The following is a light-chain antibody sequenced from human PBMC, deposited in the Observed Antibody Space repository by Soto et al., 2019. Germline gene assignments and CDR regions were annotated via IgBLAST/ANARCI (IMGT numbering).Light chain of an antibody. J-gene: IGLJ1*01. V-gene: IGLV2-14*01. CDR2: DVT. CDR1: SSDVGGYKY. Sequence: QSALTQPASVSGSPGQSITISCTGTSSDVGGYKYVSWYQLHPGTAPKLVIYDVTNRPSGVSNRFSGSKSGNTASLTISGLQAEDEADYFCCSSGGSPTYVFGTGTKVTVL. CDR3: CSSGGSPTYV.